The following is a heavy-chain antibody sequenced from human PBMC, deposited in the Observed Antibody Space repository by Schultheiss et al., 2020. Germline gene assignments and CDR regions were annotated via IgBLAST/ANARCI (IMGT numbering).Heavy chain of an antibody. CDR3: ARGAGGSGSHYYFDY. D-gene: IGHD3-10*01. V-gene: IGHV4-61*02. J-gene: IGHJ4*02. CDR2: IYTSGST. Sequence: SQTLSLTCTVSGGSISSGSYYWSWIRQPAGKGLEWIGRIYTSGSTNYNPSLKSRVTISVDTSKNQFSLTLSSVTAADTAVYYCARGAGGSGSHYYFDYWGQGTLITVSS. CDR1: GGSISSGSYY.